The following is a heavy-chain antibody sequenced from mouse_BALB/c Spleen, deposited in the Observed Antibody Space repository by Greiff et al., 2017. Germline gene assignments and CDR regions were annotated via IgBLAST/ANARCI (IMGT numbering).Heavy chain of an antibody. V-gene: IGHV1-5*01. CDR3: TRREYYDYDGGFAY. D-gene: IGHD2-4*01. Sequence: VQLQQSGTVLARPGASVKMSCKASGYTFTSYWMHWVKQRPGQGLEWIGAIYPGNSDTSYNQKFKGKAKLTAVTSTSTAYMELSSLTNEDSAVYYCTRREYYDYDGGFAYWGQGTLVTVSA. CDR2: IYPGNSDT. J-gene: IGHJ3*01. CDR1: GYTFTSYW.